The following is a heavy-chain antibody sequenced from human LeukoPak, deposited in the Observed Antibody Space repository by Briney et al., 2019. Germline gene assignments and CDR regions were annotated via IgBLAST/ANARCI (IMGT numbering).Heavy chain of an antibody. D-gene: IGHD4-17*01. CDR2: ISWNSGSI. V-gene: IGHV3-9*01. CDR1: GFTFDDYA. CDR3: AKASYGDYYFDC. Sequence: GGSLRLSCAASGFTFDDYAMHWVRQAPGKGLEGVSGISWNSGSIGYADSVKARFTISRDNAKNSLYLQMNSLRAEDTALYYCAKASYGDYYFDCWGQGTLVTVSS. J-gene: IGHJ4*02.